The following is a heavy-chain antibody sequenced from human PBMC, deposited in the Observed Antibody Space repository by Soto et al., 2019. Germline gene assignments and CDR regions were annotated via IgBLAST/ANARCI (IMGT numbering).Heavy chain of an antibody. D-gene: IGHD5-18*01. CDR2: ISGSGDGT. Sequence: GGSLRLAWAAVGFTCSSFALSWVRQAPGKGLEWVSAISGSGDGTDYADSVKGRFTISRDNSKNTLYLQMNSLRAEDTAVYYCAGPGYSSQDYWGQGALVTVSS. V-gene: IGHV3-23*01. CDR3: AGPGYSSQDY. J-gene: IGHJ4*02. CDR1: GFTCSSFA.